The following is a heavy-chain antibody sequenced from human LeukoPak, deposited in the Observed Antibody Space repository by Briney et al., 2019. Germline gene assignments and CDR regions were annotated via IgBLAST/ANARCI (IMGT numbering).Heavy chain of an antibody. Sequence: PSETLSLTCTVSGGSISSSSYYWGWIRQPPGKGLEWIGYIYYSGSTNYNPSLKSRVTISVDTSKNQFSLKLSSVTAADTAVYYCARFVPAAGWFDPWGQGTLVTVSS. D-gene: IGHD2-2*01. CDR1: GGSISSSSYY. CDR3: ARFVPAAGWFDP. CDR2: IYYSGST. J-gene: IGHJ5*02. V-gene: IGHV4-61*05.